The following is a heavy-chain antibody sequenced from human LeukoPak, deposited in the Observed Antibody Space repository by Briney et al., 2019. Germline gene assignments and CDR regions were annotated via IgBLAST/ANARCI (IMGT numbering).Heavy chain of an antibody. CDR1: GGTFSSYA. J-gene: IGHJ5*02. CDR3: ARGWGSYCSSTSCYDPPGWFDP. V-gene: IGHV1-69*01. D-gene: IGHD2-2*01. Sequence: GASVKLSCKASGGTFSSYAISWVRQAPGQGLEWMGGIIPIFGTANYAQKFQGRVTITADESTSTAYMELSSLRSEDTAVYYCARGWGSYCSSTSCYDPPGWFDPWGQGTLVTVSS. CDR2: IIPIFGTA.